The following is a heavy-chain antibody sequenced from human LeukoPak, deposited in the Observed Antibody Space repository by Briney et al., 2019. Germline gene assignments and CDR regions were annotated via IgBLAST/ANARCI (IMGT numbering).Heavy chain of an antibody. V-gene: IGHV1-69*13. D-gene: IGHD3-9*01. CDR2: IIPVFGTA. CDR1: GGTFSIYA. CDR3: ATTGRPYYYYYGMDV. Sequence: VASVKVSCKASGGTFSIYAISWVRQAPGQGLEWMGGIIPVFGTANYAQKFQGRVTITADESTSTAYMELSSLRSEDTAVYYCATTGRPYYYYYGMDVWGQGTTVTVSS. J-gene: IGHJ6*02.